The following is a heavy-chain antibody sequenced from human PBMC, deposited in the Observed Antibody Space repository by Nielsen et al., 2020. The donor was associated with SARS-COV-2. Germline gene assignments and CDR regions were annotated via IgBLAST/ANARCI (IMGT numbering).Heavy chain of an antibody. J-gene: IGHJ4*02. CDR2: ISYDGSNK. V-gene: IGHV3-30-3*01. CDR3: VRDQGFFGSYYNY. CDR1: GFTFSSYA. Sequence: GESLKISCAASGFTFSSYAMHWVRQAPGKGLEWVAVISYDGSNKYYADSVKGRFTISRDNSKNTLYLQMNSLRAEDTAVYYCVRDQGFFGSYYNYWGQGTLVTVSS. D-gene: IGHD3-10*01.